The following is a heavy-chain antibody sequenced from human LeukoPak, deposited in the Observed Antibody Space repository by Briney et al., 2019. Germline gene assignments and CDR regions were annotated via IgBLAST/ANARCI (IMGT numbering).Heavy chain of an antibody. D-gene: IGHD6-19*01. CDR1: GGSISSYY. V-gene: IGHV4-59*01. Sequence: PSETLSLTCTVSGGSISSYYWSWIRQPPGKGLEWIGYIYYSGSTNYNPSLKSRVTISVDTSKNQFSLKLSPVTAADTAVYYCARDKYSSGWYGLDYWGQGTLVTVSS. CDR2: IYYSGST. CDR3: ARDKYSSGWYGLDY. J-gene: IGHJ4*02.